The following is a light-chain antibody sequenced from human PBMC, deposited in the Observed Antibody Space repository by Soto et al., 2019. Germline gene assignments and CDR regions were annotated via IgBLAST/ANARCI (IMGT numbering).Light chain of an antibody. CDR3: GTWDSSLSAYV. V-gene: IGLV1-51*01. J-gene: IGLJ1*01. Sequence: QSVLTQPPSVSAAPGQTVTISCSGSSSNIGNNYVSWYQHLPGTAPKLLIFDNNKRPSGIPDRFSGSKSGTSATLGITGLQTGDEADYYCGTWDSSLSAYVFGTATKLTVL. CDR2: DNN. CDR1: SSNIGNNY.